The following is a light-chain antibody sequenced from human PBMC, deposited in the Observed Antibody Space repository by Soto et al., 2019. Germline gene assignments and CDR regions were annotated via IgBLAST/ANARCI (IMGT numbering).Light chain of an antibody. V-gene: IGKV3-11*01. J-gene: IGKJ4*01. Sequence: EIMLTQSPATLSLSPGERATLSCRASQSVSIYLAWYHQKPGQAPRLLIYDASNRATGIPARFSGSGSGTDFTLTISSLEPEDFAVYYCQQRSNWPQLTFGGGTKVEIK. CDR1: QSVSIY. CDR3: QQRSNWPQLT. CDR2: DAS.